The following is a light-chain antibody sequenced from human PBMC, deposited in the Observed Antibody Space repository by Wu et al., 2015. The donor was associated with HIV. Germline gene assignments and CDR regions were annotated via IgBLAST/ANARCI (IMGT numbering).Light chain of an antibody. V-gene: IGKV1-5*03. Sequence: DIQMTQSPSTLSASVGDRVTITCRASQSISSWLAWYQQKPGKAPKLLIYKASSLESGVPSRFSGSGSGTDFTLTISSLEPEDFAIYYCQQRSNWPFMYTFGQGTKLEIK. CDR3: QQRSNWPFMYT. J-gene: IGKJ2*01. CDR1: QSISSW. CDR2: KAS.